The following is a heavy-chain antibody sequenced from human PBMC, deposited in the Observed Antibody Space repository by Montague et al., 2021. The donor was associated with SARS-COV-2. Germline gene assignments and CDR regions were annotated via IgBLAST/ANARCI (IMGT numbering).Heavy chain of an antibody. Sequence: SETLSLTCTVSGDSISSSSNYWGWIRQSPGKGLEWIGRINYGETTYYNPSLKSRLTISVDTSKNQFSLRLMSVTAADAAVYYCARPKEDNRPDRAFYIWGQGTMVTVSS. CDR3: ARPKEDNRPDRAFYI. J-gene: IGHJ3*02. D-gene: IGHD2-15*01. V-gene: IGHV4-39*01. CDR1: GDSISSSSNY. CDR2: INYGETT.